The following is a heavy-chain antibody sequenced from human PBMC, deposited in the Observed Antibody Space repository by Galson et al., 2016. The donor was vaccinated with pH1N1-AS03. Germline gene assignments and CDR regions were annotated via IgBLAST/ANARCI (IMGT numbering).Heavy chain of an antibody. CDR2: IYYSGNS. CDR1: GGSISSRDHY. CDR3: AKTVFTDAFDI. Sequence: LSLTCTVSGGSISSRDHYWVWIRQTPGKGLEWIGHIYYSGNSYYNPSLKSRVNFSVDTSKNQFSRKLASVTSADPAVYYCAKTVFTDAFDIWSPGTRVSVSS. V-gene: IGHV4-39*01. J-gene: IGHJ3*02. D-gene: IGHD4-11*01.